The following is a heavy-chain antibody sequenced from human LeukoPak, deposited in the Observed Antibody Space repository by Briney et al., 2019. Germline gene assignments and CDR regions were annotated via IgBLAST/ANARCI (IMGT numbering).Heavy chain of an antibody. CDR2: IYYSGST. J-gene: IGHJ4*02. V-gene: IGHV4-59*08. D-gene: IGHD6-19*01. Sequence: SETLSLTCTVSGGSISSYYWSWIRQPPGEGLEWIGYIYYSGSTNYNPSLKSRVTISVDTSKNQFSLKLSSVTAADTAVYYCARSGPPYSSGWFDYWGQGTLVTVSS. CDR1: GGSISSYY. CDR3: ARSGPPYSSGWFDY.